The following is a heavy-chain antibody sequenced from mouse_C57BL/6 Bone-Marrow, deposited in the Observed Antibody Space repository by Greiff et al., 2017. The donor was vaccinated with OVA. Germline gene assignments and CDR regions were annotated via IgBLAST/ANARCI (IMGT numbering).Heavy chain of an antibody. D-gene: IGHD1-1*01. CDR3: ARSPSYYYGSSPWFAY. V-gene: IGHV1-9*01. CDR1: GYTFTGYW. J-gene: IGHJ3*01. Sequence: VKLVESGAELMKPGASVKLSCKATGYTFTGYWIEWVKQRPGHGLEWIGEILPGSGSTNYNEKFKGKATFTADTSSNTAYMQLSSLTTEDSAIYYCARSPSYYYGSSPWFAYWGQGTLVTVSA. CDR2: ILPGSGST.